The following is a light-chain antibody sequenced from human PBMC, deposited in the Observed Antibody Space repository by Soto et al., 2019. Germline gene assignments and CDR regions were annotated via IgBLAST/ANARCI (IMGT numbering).Light chain of an antibody. CDR2: GAS. CDR1: RGISSTC. Sequence: EVGLSQSPGALSLSPGERATPSCRAGRGISSTCLAWYQQKPGQAPRLLIYGASTRASDVPDRFSGSGSGAEFTLTISSLQSEDYAVYFCQQYDRWPLTFGGGTKVDIK. V-gene: IGKV3-20*01. CDR3: QQYDRWPLT. J-gene: IGKJ4*02.